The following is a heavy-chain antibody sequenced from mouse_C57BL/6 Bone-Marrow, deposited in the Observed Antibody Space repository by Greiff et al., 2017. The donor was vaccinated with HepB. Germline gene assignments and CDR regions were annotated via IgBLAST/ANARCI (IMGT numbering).Heavy chain of an antibody. CDR1: GYAFTNYL. CDR2: INPGSGGT. CDR3: ASGYGNYAWFAY. J-gene: IGHJ3*01. Sequence: QVQLQQSGAELVRPGTSVKVSCKASGYAFTNYLIEWVKQRPGQGLEWIGVINPGSGGTNYNEKFKGKATLTADKSSSTAYMQLSSLTSEDSAVYFCASGYGNYAWFAYWGQGTLVTVSA. V-gene: IGHV1-54*01. D-gene: IGHD2-1*01.